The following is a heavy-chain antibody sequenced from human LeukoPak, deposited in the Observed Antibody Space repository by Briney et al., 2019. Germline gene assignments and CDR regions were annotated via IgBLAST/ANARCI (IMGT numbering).Heavy chain of an antibody. CDR3: AKAHRTIFGVVTCIPCYMDV. J-gene: IGHJ6*03. CDR2: ISSSGSTI. D-gene: IGHD3-3*01. V-gene: IGHV3-11*01. Sequence: GGSLRLSCAASGFTFSDYYMSWIRQAPGKGLEWVSYISSSGSTIYYADSVKGRFTISRDNAKNSLYLQMNSLRAEDTAVYYCAKAHRTIFGVVTCIPCYMDVWGKGTTVTVSS. CDR1: GFTFSDYY.